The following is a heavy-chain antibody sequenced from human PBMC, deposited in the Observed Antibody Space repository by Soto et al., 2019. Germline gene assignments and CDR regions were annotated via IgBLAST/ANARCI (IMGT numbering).Heavy chain of an antibody. CDR1: GYTFTGYY. CDR3: ARERTTAIMSGMDV. CDR2: INPNSGDT. Sequence: QGQLVQSGAEVKKPGASVKVSCKASGYTFTGYYIQWVRQAPGQGLEWMGWINPNSGDTNYAQKFQGWVTLTRDPSISTAYMELSRLRSDDTAVYYCARERTTAIMSGMDVWGRGTTVIVSS. V-gene: IGHV1-2*04. J-gene: IGHJ6*02. D-gene: IGHD5-18*01.